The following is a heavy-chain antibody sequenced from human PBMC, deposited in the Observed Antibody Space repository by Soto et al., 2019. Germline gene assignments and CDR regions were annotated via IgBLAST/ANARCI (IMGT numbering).Heavy chain of an antibody. CDR2: IYYSGST. CDR1: GGSISSSSYY. V-gene: IGHV4-39*01. CDR3: ARHNVGYNWDYYYGMDV. Sequence: PSETLSLTCTVSGGSISSSSYYWGWIHQPPGKGLEWIGSIYYSGSTYYNPSLKSRVTISVDTSKNQFSLKLSSVTAADTAVYYCARHNVGYNWDYYYGMDVWGQGTTVTVSS. D-gene: IGHD5-12*01. J-gene: IGHJ6*02.